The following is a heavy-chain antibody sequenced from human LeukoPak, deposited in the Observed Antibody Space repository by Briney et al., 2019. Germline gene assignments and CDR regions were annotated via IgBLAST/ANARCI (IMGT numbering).Heavy chain of an antibody. V-gene: IGHV3-23*01. CDR2: ISGSGGST. D-gene: IGHD3-3*01. Sequence: PGGSLRLSCAASGFTFSSYAMSWVRQAPGKGLQWVSAISGSGGSTYYADSVKGRFTISRDNSKNTLYLQMNSLRAEDTAVYYCAKRNYHFWSGYYRRAENHFDYWGQGTLVTVSS. J-gene: IGHJ4*02. CDR1: GFTFSSYA. CDR3: AKRNYHFWSGYYRRAENHFDY.